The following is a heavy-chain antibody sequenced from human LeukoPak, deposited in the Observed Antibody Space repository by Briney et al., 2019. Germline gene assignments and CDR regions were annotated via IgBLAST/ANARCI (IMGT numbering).Heavy chain of an antibody. Sequence: SQTLSLTCTVSGGSISSGSYYWSWIRQPAGKGLEWIGRIYTSGSANYNPSLKSRVTISVDTSKNQFSLKLSSVTAADTAVYYCAREEIAAAGSIDYWGQGTLVTVSS. CDR3: AREEIAAAGSIDY. D-gene: IGHD6-13*01. CDR2: IYTSGSA. V-gene: IGHV4-61*02. CDR1: GGSISSGSYY. J-gene: IGHJ4*02.